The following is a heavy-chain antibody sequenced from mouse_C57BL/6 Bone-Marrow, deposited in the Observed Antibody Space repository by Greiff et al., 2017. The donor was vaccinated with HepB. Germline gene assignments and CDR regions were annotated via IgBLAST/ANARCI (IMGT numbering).Heavy chain of an antibody. V-gene: IGHV5-4*01. Sequence: EVQGVESGGGLVKPGGSLKLSCAASGFTFSSYAMSWVRQTPEKRLEWVATISDGGSYTYYPDNVKGRFTISRDNAKNNLYLQMSHLKSEDTAMYYCAREKSSSGSWFAYWGQGTLVTVSA. CDR2: ISDGGSYT. D-gene: IGHD3-2*02. CDR3: AREKSSSGSWFAY. CDR1: GFTFSSYA. J-gene: IGHJ3*01.